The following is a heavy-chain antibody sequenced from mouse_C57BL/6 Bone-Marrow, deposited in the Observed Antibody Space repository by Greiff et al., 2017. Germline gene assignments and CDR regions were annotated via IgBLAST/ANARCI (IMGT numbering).Heavy chain of an antibody. V-gene: IGHV1-54*01. CDR2: INPASGGT. CDR1: GYAFTNYL. Sequence: VQLQQSGAELVRPGTSVKVSCKASGYAFTNYLIEWVKQRPGQGLEWIGEINPASGGTNYNQKFKGKATLTVDKSSSTAYMQLSSLTSEDSAVXFCALYGLWGKGTAVTVSS. CDR3: ALYGL. D-gene: IGHD1-1*01. J-gene: IGHJ1*03.